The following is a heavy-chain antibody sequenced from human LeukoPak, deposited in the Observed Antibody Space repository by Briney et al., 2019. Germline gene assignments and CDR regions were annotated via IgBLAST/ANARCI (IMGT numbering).Heavy chain of an antibody. J-gene: IGHJ3*01. D-gene: IGHD3-22*01. Sequence: GGSLRLSCTASGFTFSSYGMHWVRQAPGKGLEWVAVIWYGGSNKYYADSVKGRFTISRDNAKNSLYLQMNSLRPEDTAVYYCASTYDTSGYYSEAFDVWGQGTMVTVSS. CDR3: ASTYDTSGYYSEAFDV. CDR1: GFTFSSYG. V-gene: IGHV3-33*08. CDR2: IWYGGSNK.